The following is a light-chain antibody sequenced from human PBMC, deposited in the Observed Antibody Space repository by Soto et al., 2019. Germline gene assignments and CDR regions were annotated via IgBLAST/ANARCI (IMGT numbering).Light chain of an antibody. CDR2: DAS. CDR1: QSVSSY. J-gene: IGKJ5*01. Sequence: EILLTQSPAPPSLSPGERATLSCRASQSVSSYLAWYQQKPGQAPRILMYDASTRATGIPARFSGSGSGTEFTLTISSLQSEDFAVYYCQQYHNWPITFGQGTRLEIK. V-gene: IGKV3-15*01. CDR3: QQYHNWPIT.